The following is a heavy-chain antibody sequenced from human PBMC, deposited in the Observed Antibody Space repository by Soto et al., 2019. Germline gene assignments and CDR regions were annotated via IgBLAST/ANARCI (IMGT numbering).Heavy chain of an antibody. Sequence: QITLKESGPTLVKPTQTLTLTCTFSGFSLSTSGVGVGWIRQPPGKALEWLALIYWDDDKRYSPSLKSRLTITKDTSKNPVVLTMTNMDPLDTATYYCAHMQDGDYFSYCDYWGQGTLVTVSS. V-gene: IGHV2-5*02. CDR1: GFSLSTSGVG. J-gene: IGHJ4*02. CDR2: IYWDDDK. CDR3: AHMQDGDYFSYCDY. D-gene: IGHD4-17*01.